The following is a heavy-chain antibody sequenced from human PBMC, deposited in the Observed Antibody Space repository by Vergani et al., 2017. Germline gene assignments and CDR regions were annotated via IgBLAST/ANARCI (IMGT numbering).Heavy chain of an antibody. V-gene: IGHV3-48*04. CDR2: ISSSISTI. J-gene: IGHJ2*01. CDR3: ARDPTMIAGPSYWXFDL. Sequence: EVQLVESGGGLVQPGGSLRLSCAASGFTFSRYSMNWVRKAPGKGLEWVSYISSSISTIYYADSVKGRFIISRDNPKISLYLQMNSLRAEDTAVYYCARDPTMIAGPSYWXFDLWGRGTLVTVTS. CDR1: GFTFSRYS. D-gene: IGHD3-22*01.